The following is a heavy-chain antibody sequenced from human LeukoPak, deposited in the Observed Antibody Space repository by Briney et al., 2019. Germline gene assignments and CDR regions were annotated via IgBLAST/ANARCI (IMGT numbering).Heavy chain of an antibody. Sequence: SETLSLTCTVSGGSISSYYWSWIRQPPGKGLEWIGYLYHSGSTNYNPSLESRVTISVDTSKNQFSLKLSSVTAADTAVYYCARSGGRITMVRGVPPNWFDPWGQGTLVTVSS. CDR1: GGSISSYY. CDR3: ARSGGRITMVRGVPPNWFDP. V-gene: IGHV4-59*01. J-gene: IGHJ5*02. CDR2: LYHSGST. D-gene: IGHD3-10*01.